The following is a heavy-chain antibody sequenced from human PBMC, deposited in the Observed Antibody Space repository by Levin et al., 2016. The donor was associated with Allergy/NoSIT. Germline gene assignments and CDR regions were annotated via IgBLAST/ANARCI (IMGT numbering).Heavy chain of an antibody. V-gene: IGHV4-31*02. Sequence: RQAPGKGLEWIGYIYYSGSTYYNPSLKSRVTVSVDTSKNQFSLKLTSVTAADTAVYYCARRSGGYTYGSWFDPWGQGTLVTVSS. J-gene: IGHJ5*02. CDR2: IYYSGST. CDR3: ARRSGGYTYGSWFDP. D-gene: IGHD5-18*01.